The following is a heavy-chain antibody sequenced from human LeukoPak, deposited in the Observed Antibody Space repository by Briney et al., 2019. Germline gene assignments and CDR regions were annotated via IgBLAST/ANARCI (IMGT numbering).Heavy chain of an antibody. CDR1: GGSFSGYY. Sequence: SETLSLTCAVYGGSFSGYYWSWIRQPPGKGLEWIGEINHSGSTNYNPSLKSRVTISVDTSKNQFSLKLSSVTAADTAVYYCARVWGYDSSGDDYWGQGTLVTVSS. J-gene: IGHJ4*02. CDR2: INHSGST. V-gene: IGHV4-34*01. CDR3: ARVWGYDSSGDDY. D-gene: IGHD3-22*01.